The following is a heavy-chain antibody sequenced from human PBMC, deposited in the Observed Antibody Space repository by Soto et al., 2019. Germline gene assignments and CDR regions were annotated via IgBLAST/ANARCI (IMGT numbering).Heavy chain of an antibody. D-gene: IGHD6-19*01. J-gene: IGHJ5*02. CDR2: IIPILGIA. CDR3: ARVVAVAGTSWFDP. CDR1: GGTFSSST. V-gene: IGHV1-69*02. Sequence: QVQLVQSGAEVKKPGSSVKVSCKASGGTFSSSTISWVRQAPGQGLEWMGRIIPILGIANYAQKFQGRVTITADKSTSTAYMELSSLRSEDTAVYYCARVVAVAGTSWFDPWGQGTLVTVSS.